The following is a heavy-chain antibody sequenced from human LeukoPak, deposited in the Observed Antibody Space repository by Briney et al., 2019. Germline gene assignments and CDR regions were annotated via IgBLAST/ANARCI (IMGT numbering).Heavy chain of an antibody. D-gene: IGHD6-13*01. CDR2: ISSSSSYI. CDR3: ARNRQSIAAACNDY. Sequence: GGSVRLSCAASGFTFSSYSMNWVRQAPGKGLEWVSSISSSSSYIYYADSVKGRFSISRDNAKNSLYLQINSLRTEDTAVYYCARNRQSIAAACNDYWGQGTLVTVSS. CDR1: GFTFSSYS. V-gene: IGHV3-21*01. J-gene: IGHJ4*02.